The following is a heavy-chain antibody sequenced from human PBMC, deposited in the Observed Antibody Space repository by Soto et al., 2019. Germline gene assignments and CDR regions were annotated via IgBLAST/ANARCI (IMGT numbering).Heavy chain of an antibody. CDR2: ISYDGSNK. V-gene: IGHV3-30*03. D-gene: IGHD2-15*01. CDR3: ARDGYCSGGSCYSVPVFDY. J-gene: IGHJ4*02. Sequence: PGGSLRLSCAASGFTFSSYGMHWVRQAPGKGLEWVAVISYDGSNKYYADSVKGRFTISRDNSKNTLYLQMNSLRAEDTAVYYCARDGYCSGGSCYSVPVFDYWGQET. CDR1: GFTFSSYG.